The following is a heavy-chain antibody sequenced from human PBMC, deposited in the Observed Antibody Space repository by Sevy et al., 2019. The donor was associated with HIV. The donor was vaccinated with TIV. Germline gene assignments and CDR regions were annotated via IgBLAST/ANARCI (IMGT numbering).Heavy chain of an antibody. CDR1: GYTLTELA. V-gene: IGHV1-24*01. CDR3: ATDRPSMEPRAPGAFDI. Sequence: ASVKVSCKVSGYTLTELAMHWVRQAPGKGLEWMGGFNREDGETIYAQKFQGRVTMTEDISTDTAYMELSSLGSEETAVCYWATDRPSMEPRAPGAFDIWGQGTMVTVSS. J-gene: IGHJ3*02. CDR2: FNREDGET. D-gene: IGHD1-1*01.